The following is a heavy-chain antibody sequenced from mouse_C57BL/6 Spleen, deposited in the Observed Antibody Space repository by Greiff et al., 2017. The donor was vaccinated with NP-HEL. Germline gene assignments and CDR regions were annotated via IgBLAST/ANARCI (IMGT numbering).Heavy chain of an antibody. J-gene: IGHJ2*01. Sequence: QVQLQQPGAELVKPGASVKLSCKASGYTFTSYWMHWVKQRPGPGLEWIGMIHPNSGSTNYNEKFKSKATLTVDKSSSTAYMQLSSLTSEDSAVYYCARLGYYGSHYFDYWGQGTTLTVSS. CDR3: ARLGYYGSHYFDY. CDR1: GYTFTSYW. V-gene: IGHV1-64*01. D-gene: IGHD1-1*01. CDR2: IHPNSGST.